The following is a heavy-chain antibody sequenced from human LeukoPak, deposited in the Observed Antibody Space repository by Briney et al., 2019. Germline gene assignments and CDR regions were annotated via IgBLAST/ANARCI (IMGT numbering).Heavy chain of an antibody. D-gene: IGHD2-2*01. CDR3: ARRQGCSSTSCPPDY. CDR1: GYSFTTYW. J-gene: IGHJ4*02. Sequence: GESLKTSCRGSGYSFTTYWIGWVPQIPGKGLEWMGIIYPGDSDTRYTPSFQGQVTMSADKSINTAYLQRSSLKASDTAMYYCARRQGCSSTSCPPDYWGQGTLVTVSP. V-gene: IGHV5-51*01. CDR2: IYPGDSDT.